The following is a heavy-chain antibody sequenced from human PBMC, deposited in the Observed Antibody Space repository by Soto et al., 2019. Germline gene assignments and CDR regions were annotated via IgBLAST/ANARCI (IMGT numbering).Heavy chain of an antibody. Sequence: EVQLLESGGGLVQPGGSLRLSCAASGFTFSSYAMSWVRQAPGKGLEWVSAISGSGGSTYYADSVKGRFTISRDNSKNTLYLRMNSLRAEDTAVYYCAKGVRIAARRIPHSDYWGQGTLVTVSS. V-gene: IGHV3-23*01. CDR3: AKGVRIAARRIPHSDY. J-gene: IGHJ4*02. CDR2: ISGSGGST. CDR1: GFTFSSYA. D-gene: IGHD6-6*01.